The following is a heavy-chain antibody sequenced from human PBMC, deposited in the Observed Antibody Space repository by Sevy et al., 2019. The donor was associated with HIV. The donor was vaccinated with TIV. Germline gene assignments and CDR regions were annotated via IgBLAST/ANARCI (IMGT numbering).Heavy chain of an antibody. CDR1: GGSFSGYY. V-gene: IGHV4-34*01. CDR2: INHSGST. J-gene: IGHJ3*02. D-gene: IGHD3-22*01. Sequence: SETLSLTCAVYGGSFSGYYWSWILQPPGKGLEWIGEINHSGSTNYNPSLKSRVTISVDTSKNQFSLKLSSVTAADTAVYYCAANYYDSSADAFDIWGQGTMVTVSS. CDR3: AANYYDSSADAFDI.